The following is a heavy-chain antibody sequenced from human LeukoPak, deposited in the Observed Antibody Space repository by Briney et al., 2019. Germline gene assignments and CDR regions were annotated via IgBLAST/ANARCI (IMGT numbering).Heavy chain of an antibody. Sequence: GRSLRLSCAASGFTFSSYGMHWVRQAPGKGLEWVAVISYDGSNKYYADSVKGRFTISRDNSKNTLYLQMNSLRAEDTAVYYCARTRFLALFDYWGQGTLVTVSS. CDR1: GFTFSSYG. CDR3: ARTRFLALFDY. V-gene: IGHV3-30*03. D-gene: IGHD3-3*01. J-gene: IGHJ4*02. CDR2: ISYDGSNK.